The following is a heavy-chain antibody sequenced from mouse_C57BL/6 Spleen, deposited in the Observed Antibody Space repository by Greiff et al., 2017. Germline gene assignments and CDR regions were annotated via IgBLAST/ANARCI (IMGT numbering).Heavy chain of an antibody. J-gene: IGHJ3*01. CDR2: IDPSDSYT. CDR1: GYTFTSYW. D-gene: IGHD2-3*01. CDR3: AREDDGYYAFAY. Sequence: QVQLQRPGAELVRPGTSVKLSCKASGYTFTSYWMHWVKQRPGQGLEWIGVIDPSDSYTNYNQKFKGKATLTVDTSSSTAYMQLSSLTSEDSAVYYCAREDDGYYAFAYWGQGTLVTVSA. V-gene: IGHV1-59*01.